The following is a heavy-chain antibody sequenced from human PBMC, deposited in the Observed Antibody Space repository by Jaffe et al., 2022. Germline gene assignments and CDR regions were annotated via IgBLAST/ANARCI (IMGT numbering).Heavy chain of an antibody. Sequence: QVQLQESGPGLVKPSQTLSLTCTVSGGSISSGSYYWSWIRQPAGKGLEWIGRIYTSGSTNYNPSLKSRVTISVDTSKNQFSLKLSSVTAADTAVYYCARDNFVRSWFDPWGQGTLVTVSS. CDR1: GGSISSGSYY. CDR2: IYTSGST. J-gene: IGHJ5*02. D-gene: IGHD1-20*01. CDR3: ARDNFVRSWFDP. V-gene: IGHV4-61*02.